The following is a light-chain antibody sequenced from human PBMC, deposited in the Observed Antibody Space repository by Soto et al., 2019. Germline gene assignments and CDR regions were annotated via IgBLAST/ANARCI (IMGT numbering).Light chain of an antibody. CDR2: GAS. J-gene: IGKJ1*01. V-gene: IGKV3-20*01. CDR3: QQYSMAPLT. CDR1: LTITGNH. Sequence: EIVLTQSPGTLSLSPGERATLSCRASLTITGNHLAWYRQKAGQAPRLVIYGASSRATGIPDRFSASGSGTDFSLTISRLEPEDFAVYYCQQYSMAPLTFGPGTKVEV.